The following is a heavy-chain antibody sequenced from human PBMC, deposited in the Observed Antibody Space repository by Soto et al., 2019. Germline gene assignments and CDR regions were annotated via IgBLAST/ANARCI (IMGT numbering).Heavy chain of an antibody. CDR3: TTESLEGDY. V-gene: IGHV3-15*07. J-gene: IGHJ4*02. Sequence: EVQLVESGGGLVKPGGSLRLSCAASGFTFSNAWMNWVRQAPGKGLEWVGRIKSKTGGGTTDYAAPVKGRFTISRDDSKNTLYLQMNSLKTEDTAVYYCTTESLEGDYWGQGTLVTVSS. CDR1: GFTFSNAW. CDR2: IKSKTGGGTT.